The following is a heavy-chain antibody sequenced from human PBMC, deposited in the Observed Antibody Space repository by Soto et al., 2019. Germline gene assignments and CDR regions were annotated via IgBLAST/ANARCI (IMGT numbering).Heavy chain of an antibody. CDR1: GFSLSSHW. D-gene: IGHD3-10*01. CDR3: ARGFFGSGSFYADWYFDL. Sequence: EVQLVESGGGLVQPGGSLRLSCVGSGFSLSSHWMSGVRQAPGKGLEWVANIKQDGSEQDYADSVKGRFTISRDNAKSSVFLQLNSLRADDTAVFYCARGFFGSGSFYADWYFDLWGRGTLVTVSS. CDR2: IKQDGSEQ. J-gene: IGHJ2*01. V-gene: IGHV3-7*05.